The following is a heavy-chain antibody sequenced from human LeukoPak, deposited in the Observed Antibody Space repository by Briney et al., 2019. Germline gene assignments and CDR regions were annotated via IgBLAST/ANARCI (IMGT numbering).Heavy chain of an antibody. CDR3: ATDALSDSSSYNNYYNGMDV. CDR1: GYTFTSYY. V-gene: IGHV1-24*01. J-gene: IGHJ6*02. CDR2: FDPEDDET. Sequence: ASVNVSCKASGYTFTSYYMHWVRQAPGKGLEWMGGFDPEDDETMYSQKFQGRVTMTEDTSTDTAYMELSSLRSEDTAVYYCATDALSDSSSYNNYYNGMDVWGQGTTVTVSS. D-gene: IGHD6-6*01.